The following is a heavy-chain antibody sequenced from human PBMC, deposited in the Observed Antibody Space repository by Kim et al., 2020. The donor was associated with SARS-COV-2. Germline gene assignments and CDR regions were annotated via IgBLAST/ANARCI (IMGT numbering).Heavy chain of an antibody. CDR1: GFTFREAW. V-gene: IGHV3-15*01. D-gene: IGHD6-19*01. J-gene: IGHJ4*02. CDR2: IKTTAEGETT. Sequence: GGSLRLSCAASGFTFREAWMSWGRQAPGKGLEWVGRIKTTAEGETTDYAAPVKGRFSISRDDSKNTLYLQMNSLKIDDTAVYYCTTVGIYHPGAKRRIGVAGDYWGQGTLVTV. CDR3: TTVGIYHPGAKRRIGVAGDY.